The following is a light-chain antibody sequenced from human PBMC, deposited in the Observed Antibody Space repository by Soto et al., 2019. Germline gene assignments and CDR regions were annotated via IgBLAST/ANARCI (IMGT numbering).Light chain of an antibody. V-gene: IGKV3-20*01. J-gene: IGKJ1*01. CDR3: QQYVSSPQT. Sequence: EIVLTRCPVPLSLPPGKLAPSSCRASQSVSSSNLAWYQQKPGQAPRLLIYGASNRATGSPDRFSGSGSGTDFTLTISRLEPEDFAMYYCQQYVSSPQTFGQGTKVDIK. CDR1: QSVSSSN. CDR2: GAS.